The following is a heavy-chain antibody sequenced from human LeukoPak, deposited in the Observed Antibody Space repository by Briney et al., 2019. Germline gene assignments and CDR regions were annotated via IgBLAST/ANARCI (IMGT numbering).Heavy chain of an antibody. CDR2: IYASGST. Sequence: SETLSLTCAVYGGSFSDYYWSWVRQPAGKGLEWIGRIYASGSTNYNPSLTSRGTISVDTSKNQFSLKLSSVTAADTAVYYCAREPKTGYYNVLPFDYWGQGTLVTVSS. CDR3: AREPKTGYYNVLPFDY. V-gene: IGHV4-59*10. CDR1: GGSFSDYY. J-gene: IGHJ4*02. D-gene: IGHD3-9*01.